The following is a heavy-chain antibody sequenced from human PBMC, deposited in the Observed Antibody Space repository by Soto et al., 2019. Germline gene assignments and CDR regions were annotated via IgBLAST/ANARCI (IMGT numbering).Heavy chain of an antibody. CDR1: GFPFDDYA. D-gene: IGHD6-6*01. V-gene: IGHV3-9*01. CDR3: AKDRLAARRGYFDY. CDR2: ISWNSGSI. Sequence: GGSLRLSCAASGFPFDDYAMHWVRQAPGKGLEWVSGISWNSGSIGYADSVKGRFTISRDNAKNSLYLQMNSLRAEDTALYYCAKDRLAARRGYFDYWGQGTLVTVSS. J-gene: IGHJ4*02.